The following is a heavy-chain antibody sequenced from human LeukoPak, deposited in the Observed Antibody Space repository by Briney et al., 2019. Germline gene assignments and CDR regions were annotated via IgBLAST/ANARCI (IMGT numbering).Heavy chain of an antibody. CDR3: ARGAKQSYYYGSGSYYNHYYFDY. D-gene: IGHD3-10*01. Sequence: KASETLSLTCAVYGGSFSGYYWSWICQPPGKGLEWIGEINHSGSTNYNPSLKSRVTISVVTSKNQFSLKLSSVTAADTAVYYCARGAKQSYYYGSGSYYNHYYFDYWGQGTLVTVSS. CDR2: INHSGST. J-gene: IGHJ4*02. CDR1: GGSFSGYY. V-gene: IGHV4-34*01.